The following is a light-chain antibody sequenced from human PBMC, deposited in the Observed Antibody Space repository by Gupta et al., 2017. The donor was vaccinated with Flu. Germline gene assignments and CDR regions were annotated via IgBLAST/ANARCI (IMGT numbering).Light chain of an antibody. V-gene: IGKV3-11*01. CDR3: QQRDNWPWT. J-gene: IGKJ1*01. CDR2: DAS. Sequence: PGTLSLSPGESATLTCRASQSVRSYLAWYQQKPGQAPRLLMYDASKRATGIPARFSGSASGTDFTLTIIIIEPEDSAVHYCQQRDNWPWTFGQGTKLEIK. CDR1: QSVRSY.